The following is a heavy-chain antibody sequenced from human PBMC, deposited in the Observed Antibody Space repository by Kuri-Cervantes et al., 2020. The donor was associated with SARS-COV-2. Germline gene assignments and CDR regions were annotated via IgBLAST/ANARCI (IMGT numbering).Heavy chain of an antibody. D-gene: IGHD2-21*02. CDR3: ARSAVVTAIDAFDI. J-gene: IGHJ3*02. Sequence: ASVKVSCKASGYTFTGYYMHWVRQAPGQGLEWMGWINPNSGGTNYAQKFQGRVTMTRDTSISTAYMELSRLRSEDTAVYYCARSAVVTAIDAFDIWGQGTMVTVSS. V-gene: IGHV1-2*02. CDR2: INPNSGGT. CDR1: GYTFTGYY.